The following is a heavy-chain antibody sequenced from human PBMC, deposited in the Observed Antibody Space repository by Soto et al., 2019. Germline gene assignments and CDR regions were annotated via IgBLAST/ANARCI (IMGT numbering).Heavy chain of an antibody. D-gene: IGHD2-2*01. CDR3: ARGQVPAAMVPLDAFDI. V-gene: IGHV1-18*01. J-gene: IGHJ3*02. Sequence: ASVKVSCKASGYTFTSYGISWVRQAPGQGLEWMGWISAYNGNTNYAQKLQGRVTMTTDTSTSTAYMELRSLRAEDTAVYYCARGQVPAAMVPLDAFDIWGQGTMVTVSS. CDR2: ISAYNGNT. CDR1: GYTFTSYG.